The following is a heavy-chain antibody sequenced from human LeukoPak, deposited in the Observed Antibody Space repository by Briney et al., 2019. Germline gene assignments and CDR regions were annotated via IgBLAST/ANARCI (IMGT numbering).Heavy chain of an antibody. CDR2: ISAYNGNT. D-gene: IGHD1-20*01. V-gene: IGHV1-18*01. Sequence: ASVKVSCKASGYRFTSYGISWVRQAPGQGLEWMGWISAYNGNTNYAQKFQGRVTMTTETSTSTAYMELRSLRSDDTAVYYCASDTSGRYNWNDWGQGTLVTVSS. CDR3: ASDTSGRYNWND. J-gene: IGHJ4*02. CDR1: GYRFTSYG.